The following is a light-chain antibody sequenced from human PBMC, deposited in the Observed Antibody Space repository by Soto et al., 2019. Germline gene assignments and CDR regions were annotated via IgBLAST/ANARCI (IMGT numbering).Light chain of an antibody. J-gene: IGKJ1*01. CDR2: AAS. Sequence: DIPITQSPYPLSASVGYRVPITCRASLYISNYLNWYQQTPGKAPKLMIYAASSLQSGVPSRFSGSGYGTDFTLTLSSLQPEDFATFYCQQTYNTPPTFGQGTKVDIK. CDR3: QQTYNTPPT. V-gene: IGKV1-39*01. CDR1: LYISNY.